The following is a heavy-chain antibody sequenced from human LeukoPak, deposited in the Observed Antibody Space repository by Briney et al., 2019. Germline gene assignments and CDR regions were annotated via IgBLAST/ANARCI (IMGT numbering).Heavy chain of an antibody. V-gene: IGHV3-48*02. J-gene: IGHJ3*02. CDR3: ARDTTTVADNEAFDI. CDR2: ISSSSSTI. CDR1: GFTFSSYS. D-gene: IGHD6-19*01. Sequence: PGGSLRLSCAASGFTFSSYSMNWVRQAPGKGLEWVSYISSSSSTIYYADSVKGRFTISRDNAKNSLYLQMNSLRDEDTAVYYCARDTTTVADNEAFDIWGQGTMVTVSS.